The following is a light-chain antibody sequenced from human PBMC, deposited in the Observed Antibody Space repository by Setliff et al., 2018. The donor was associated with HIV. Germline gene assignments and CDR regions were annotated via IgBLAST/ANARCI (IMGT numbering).Light chain of an antibody. CDR3: CSYAGSGTLDV. CDR2: EVT. V-gene: IGLV2-23*02. Sequence: QSALTQPASVSGSPGQSITISCTGTSSDVGGYKLVSWYQQHPGKAPKVMIYEVTKRPSGVSNRFSGSKSANTASLTISGLQAEDEADYYCCSYAGSGTLDVFGTGTKVTVL. CDR1: SSDVGGYKL. J-gene: IGLJ1*01.